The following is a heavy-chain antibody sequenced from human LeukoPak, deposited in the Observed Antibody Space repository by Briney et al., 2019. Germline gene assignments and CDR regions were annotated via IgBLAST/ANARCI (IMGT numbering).Heavy chain of an antibody. V-gene: IGHV3-23*01. J-gene: IGHJ4*02. CDR2: ISGSGGST. D-gene: IGHD2-21*02. CDR3: TTVEHIVVVTASYSIDY. CDR1: GFTFSSYA. Sequence: GGSLRLSCAASGFTFSSYAMSWVRQAPGKGLEWVSLISGSGGSTYYADSVKGRFTISRDNSKNTLYLQMNSLKTEDTAVYYCTTVEHIVVVTASYSIDYWGQGTLVTVSS.